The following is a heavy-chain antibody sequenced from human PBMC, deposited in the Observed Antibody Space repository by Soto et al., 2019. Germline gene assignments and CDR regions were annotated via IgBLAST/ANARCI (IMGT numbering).Heavy chain of an antibody. V-gene: IGHV3-30-3*01. CDR1: GFTFSSYA. CDR3: ARVGTNYDILTGINY. Sequence: GGSLRLSCAASGFTFSSYAMHWVRQAPGKGLEWVAVISYDGSNKYYADSVKGRFTISRDNSKNTLYLQMNSLRAEDTAVYYCARVGTNYDILTGINYWGQGTLVTVSS. J-gene: IGHJ4*02. CDR2: ISYDGSNK. D-gene: IGHD3-9*01.